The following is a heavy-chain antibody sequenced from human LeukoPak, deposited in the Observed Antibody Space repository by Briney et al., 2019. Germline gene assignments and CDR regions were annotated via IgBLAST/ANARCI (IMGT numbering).Heavy chain of an antibody. CDR3: ARAPYFDFWTGYYFDH. CDR2: IFYSGTT. J-gene: IGHJ4*02. Sequence: SETLSLTCTVSGGSISSYYWSWIRQPPGKGPEWIGFIFYSGTTNYKPSLNSRVTISVDTSKNQFSLKLSSVTAADTAVYYCARAPYFDFWTGYYFDHWGQGTLVTVSS. D-gene: IGHD3-3*01. CDR1: GGSISSYY. V-gene: IGHV4-59*01.